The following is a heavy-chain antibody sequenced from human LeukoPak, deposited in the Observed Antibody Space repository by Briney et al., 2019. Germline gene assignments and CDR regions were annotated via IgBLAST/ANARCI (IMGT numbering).Heavy chain of an antibody. J-gene: IGHJ5*02. Sequence: GEPLKISCKGSGYSFTSYWIGWVRQMPGKGLEWMGIIYPGDSDTRYSPSFQGQVTISADKSISTAYLQWSSLKASDTAMYYCARHAMTTVTPAGWFDPWGQGTLVTVSS. CDR1: GYSFTSYW. V-gene: IGHV5-51*01. D-gene: IGHD4-17*01. CDR2: IYPGDSDT. CDR3: ARHAMTTVTPAGWFDP.